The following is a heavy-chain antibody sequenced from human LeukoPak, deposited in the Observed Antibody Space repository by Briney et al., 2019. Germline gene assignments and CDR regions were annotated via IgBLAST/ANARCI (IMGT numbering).Heavy chain of an antibody. V-gene: IGHV3-30*18. CDR2: TSYDGTTK. D-gene: IGHD3-10*01. J-gene: IGHJ4*02. CDR1: GFTFSSHG. CDR3: AKDATLFGDQYFDY. Sequence: PGRPLRLSCAASGFTFSSHGMHWVRQAPGKALEWVAVTSYDGTTKYYADSAKGRFNISRDNSKNTLYLQMNSLRVDDTAVYYCAKDATLFGDQYFDYWGQGTLVIVSS.